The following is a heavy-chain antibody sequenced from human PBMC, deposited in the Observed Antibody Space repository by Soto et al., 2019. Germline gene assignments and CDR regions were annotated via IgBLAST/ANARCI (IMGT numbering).Heavy chain of an antibody. J-gene: IGHJ4*02. CDR1: GGSISSYY. Sequence: PSETLSLTCTVSGGSISSYYWSWIRQPPGKGLEWIGYIYYSGTTDYAAPVKGRFTISRDDSKNTLYLQMNSLKTEDTAVYYCTATIAAAGDFDYWGQGTLVTVSS. D-gene: IGHD6-13*01. CDR3: TATIAAAGDFDY. V-gene: IGHV4-59*12. CDR2: IYYSGTT.